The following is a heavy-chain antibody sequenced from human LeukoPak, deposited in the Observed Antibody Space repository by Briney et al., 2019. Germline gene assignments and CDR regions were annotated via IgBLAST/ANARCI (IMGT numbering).Heavy chain of an antibody. J-gene: IGHJ4*02. D-gene: IGHD4-23*01. CDR1: GFTFNRFA. Sequence: PGGSLRLSCVASGFTFNRFAMNWVRQAPGKGLEWVSGISGSGSSTYYAESVKGRFTISRDNSKNTLYLQMNSLRAEDTAVYYCASCGNPPFFDYWGQGTLVTVSP. CDR3: ASCGNPPFFDY. CDR2: ISGSGSST. V-gene: IGHV3-23*01.